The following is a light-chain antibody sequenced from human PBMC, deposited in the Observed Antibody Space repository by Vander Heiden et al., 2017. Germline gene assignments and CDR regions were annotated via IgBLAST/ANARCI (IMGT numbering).Light chain of an antibody. Sequence: QAGLTQPPSVSKGLRQTATLTCTGNSNNVGNQGAAWLQQHQGHPPKLLSYRNNNRPSGISDRFSASRSGNTASLTISGLQPEDEADYYGSAWDNSLSAWLFGGGTKLTVL. V-gene: IGLV10-54*01. CDR1: SNNVGNQG. CDR3: SAWDNSLSAWL. CDR2: RNN. J-gene: IGLJ3*02.